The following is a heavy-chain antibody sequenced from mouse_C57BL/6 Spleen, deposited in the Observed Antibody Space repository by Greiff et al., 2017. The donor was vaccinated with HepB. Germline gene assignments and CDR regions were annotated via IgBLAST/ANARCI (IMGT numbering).Heavy chain of an antibody. CDR3: ARGAYGSTSWAMDY. CDR2: INPNYGTT. J-gene: IGHJ4*01. Sequence: EVKLQESGPELVKPGASVKISCKASGYSFTDYNMNWVKQSNGKSLEWIGVINPNYGTTSYNQKFKGKATLTVDQSSSTAYMQLNSLTSEDSAVYYCARGAYGSTSWAMDYWGQGTSVTVSS. D-gene: IGHD1-1*01. V-gene: IGHV1-39*01. CDR1: GYSFTDYN.